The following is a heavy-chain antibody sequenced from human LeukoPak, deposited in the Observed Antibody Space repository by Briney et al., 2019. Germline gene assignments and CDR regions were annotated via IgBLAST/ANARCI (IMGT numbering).Heavy chain of an antibody. Sequence: PGGSLRLSCAASGFTFSSYMMNWVRQAPGKGLEWVSSINSGSTYTYYTESVKGRFTISRDNAKNSLFLQMNSLRAEDTAIYYCARSLTTLTYEGYWGQGTLVTVSS. D-gene: IGHD1-1*01. V-gene: IGHV3-21*01. CDR3: ARSLTTLTYEGY. J-gene: IGHJ4*02. CDR1: GFTFSSYM. CDR2: INSGSTYT.